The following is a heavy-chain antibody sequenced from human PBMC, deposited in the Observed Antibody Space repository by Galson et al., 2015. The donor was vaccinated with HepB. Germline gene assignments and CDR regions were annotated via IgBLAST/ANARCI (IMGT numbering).Heavy chain of an antibody. V-gene: IGHV3-23*01. D-gene: IGHD2-21*01. CDR1: GFIFRHHA. J-gene: IGHJ5*02. Sequence: SLRLSCAGSGFIFRHHAMAWIRQAPGKGLEWVSGINGRGSTRSYSDAVKGRFSISRDNSKDTVLLQMDNLRAEDTAVYYCVKEGSCVGGDWFDPWGQGTLVTVS. CDR2: INGRGSTR. CDR3: VKEGSCVGGDWFDP.